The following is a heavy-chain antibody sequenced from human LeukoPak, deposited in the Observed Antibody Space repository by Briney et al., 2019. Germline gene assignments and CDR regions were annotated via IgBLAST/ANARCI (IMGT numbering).Heavy chain of an antibody. J-gene: IGHJ6*03. CDR2: IYYGGST. CDR1: GGSISSSSYL. D-gene: IGHD6-6*01. CDR3: ARVDSSSSGLNYYYYYMDV. Sequence: PSETLSLTCTVSGGSISSSSYLWGWIRQPPGKGLEWIGNIYYGGSTYYNPSLKSRVTISVDTSKNQFSLKLRSVTAADTAFYYCARVDSSSSGLNYYYYYMDVWGKGTTVTVSS. V-gene: IGHV4-39*01.